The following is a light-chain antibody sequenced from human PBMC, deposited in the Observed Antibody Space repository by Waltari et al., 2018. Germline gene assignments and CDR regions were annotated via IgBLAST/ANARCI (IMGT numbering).Light chain of an antibody. Sequence: IQLTQSPSSLSASVGDKVTITCRASGGISTSLAWYQQQPGKAPKLLIYGASTLQSGVPSRFSGSGSGTDFTLTISSLQPGDFATYYCQQLDKYPLTFGGGTKVEIK. V-gene: IGKV1-9*01. J-gene: IGKJ4*01. CDR1: GGISTS. CDR2: GAS. CDR3: QQLDKYPLT.